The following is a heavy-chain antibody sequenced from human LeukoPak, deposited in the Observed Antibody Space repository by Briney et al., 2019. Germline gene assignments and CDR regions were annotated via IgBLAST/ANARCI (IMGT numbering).Heavy chain of an antibody. CDR1: GGSISSSSYY. D-gene: IGHD6-13*01. CDR2: IYYSGST. Sequence: SETLSLTCTVSGGSISSSSYYWGWIRQPPGKGLEWIGSIYYSGSTYYNPSLKSRVTISVDTSKNQFSLKLSSVTAADTAVYYCAGVKVDGYSSSWYDYWGQGTLVTVSS. J-gene: IGHJ4*02. CDR3: AGVKVDGYSSSWYDY. V-gene: IGHV4-39*07.